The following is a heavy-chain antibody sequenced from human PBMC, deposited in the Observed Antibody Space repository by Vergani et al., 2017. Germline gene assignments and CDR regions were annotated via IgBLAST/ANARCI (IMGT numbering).Heavy chain of an antibody. V-gene: IGHV4-34*01. J-gene: IGHJ4*02. Sequence: QVQLQQWGAGLLKPSETLYLTCAVYGGSFSGHYWSWIRQPPGKGLEWVGEINQSGSTNDNPSLNRRVTISVDKPKNQFLLKLSSVTAADTAVYYCAGGQLYVDYVGQVLGWGQGTLVTVSS. D-gene: IGHD4-17*01. CDR1: GGSFSGHY. CDR2: INQSGST. CDR3: AGGQLYVDYVGQVLG.